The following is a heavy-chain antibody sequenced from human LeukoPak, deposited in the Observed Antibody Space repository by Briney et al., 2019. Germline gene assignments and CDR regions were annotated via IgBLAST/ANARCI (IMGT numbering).Heavy chain of an antibody. CDR3: ARESPYDGAFDI. V-gene: IGHV4-59*01. CDR1: GGSISSDY. Sequence: SETLSLTCNVSGGSISSDYWTWVRQPPGKGLEWIGYIYYSGSTNYNPSLKSRVTISLDTSKNRFSLKLSSVTAADTAVYYCARESPYDGAFDIWGQGTVVTVSS. CDR2: IYYSGST. D-gene: IGHD5-12*01. J-gene: IGHJ3*02.